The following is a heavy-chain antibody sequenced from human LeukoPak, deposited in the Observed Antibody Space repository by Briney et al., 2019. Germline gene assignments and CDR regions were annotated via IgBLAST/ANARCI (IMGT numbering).Heavy chain of an antibody. Sequence: SETLSLTCAVYGGSLSGYYWSWIREPPGKGLEWVGEINHSGSTNYNPSPKSRVTISVDTSKNQFSLKLSSVTAADTAVYYFARRGVYYDSSGYHYYFAYGGEGTLVTVSS. V-gene: IGHV4-34*01. CDR2: INHSGST. J-gene: IGHJ4*02. CDR3: ARRGVYYDSSGYHYYFAY. D-gene: IGHD3-22*01. CDR1: GGSLSGYY.